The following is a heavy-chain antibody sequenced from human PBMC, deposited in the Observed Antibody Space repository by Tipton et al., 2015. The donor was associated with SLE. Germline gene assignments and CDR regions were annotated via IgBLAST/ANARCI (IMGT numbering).Heavy chain of an antibody. CDR2: IYYSGGST. V-gene: IGHV4-59*01. Sequence: TLSLTCAVYGGSFGDDYWSWIRQPPGKGLEWIGYIYYSGGSTNYNPSLKSRVTMSVDTSKNQFSLKLSSVTAADTAVYYCARDGVIAMGYYMDVWGKGTTVTVSS. D-gene: IGHD2-21*01. J-gene: IGHJ6*03. CDR3: ARDGVIAMGYYMDV. CDR1: GGSFGDDY.